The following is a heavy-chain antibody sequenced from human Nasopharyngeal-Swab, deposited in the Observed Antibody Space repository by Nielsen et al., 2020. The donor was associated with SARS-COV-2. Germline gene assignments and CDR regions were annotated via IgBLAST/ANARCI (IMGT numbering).Heavy chain of an antibody. CDR1: GGSFSGYY. D-gene: IGHD3-10*01. CDR3: ARGRGHYYYGMDV. CDR2: INHSGST. V-gene: IGHV4-34*01. J-gene: IGHJ6*02. Sequence: SETLSLTCAVYGGSFSGYYWSWIRQPPGKGLEWIGEINHSGSTNYNPSLKSRVTISVDTSKNQLSLKLSSVTAADTAVYYCARGRGHYYYGMDVWGQGTTVTV.